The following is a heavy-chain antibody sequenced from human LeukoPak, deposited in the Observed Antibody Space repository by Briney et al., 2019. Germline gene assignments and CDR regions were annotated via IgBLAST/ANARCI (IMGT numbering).Heavy chain of an antibody. CDR2: TNHSGST. Sequence: SETLSLTWAVYGGSFSGYYWSWIRQPPGKGLEWIGETNHSGSTNYNPSLKSRVTISVDTSKNQFSLKLSSVTAADTAVHYCARQPYSSSTPFDYWGQGTLVTVSS. J-gene: IGHJ4*02. D-gene: IGHD6-6*01. CDR3: ARQPYSSSTPFDY. V-gene: IGHV4-34*01. CDR1: GGSFSGYY.